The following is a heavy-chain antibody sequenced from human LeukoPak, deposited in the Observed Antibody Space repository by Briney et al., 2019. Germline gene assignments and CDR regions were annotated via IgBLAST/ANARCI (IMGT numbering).Heavy chain of an antibody. CDR1: GYTFTTSY. CDR2: VSAYNGKT. J-gene: IGHJ4*02. D-gene: IGHD1-26*01. CDR3: ARGGTFYPSIDY. Sequence: ASVKVSCKASGYTFTTSYINWVRQAPGQGLEWMGWVSAYNGKTSYAQRFQGRVTTTTDSSTSTAYMDLASLRSDDTAVYYCARGGTFYPSIDYWGQGTLVTVSS. V-gene: IGHV1-18*01.